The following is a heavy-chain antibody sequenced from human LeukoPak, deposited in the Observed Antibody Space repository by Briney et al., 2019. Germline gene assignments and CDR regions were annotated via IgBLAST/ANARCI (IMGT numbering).Heavy chain of an antibody. CDR2: IIPILGIA. CDR3: AREKSGGWYFDY. CDR1: GGTFSSYA. V-gene: IGHV1-69*04. J-gene: IGHJ4*02. D-gene: IGHD2-15*01. Sequence: ASVKVSCKASGGTFSSYAISWVRQAPGQGLEWMGRIIPILGIANYAQKFQGRVTITADKSTSTAYMELSSLRSEDTAVYYCAREKSGGWYFDYWGQGTLVTVSS.